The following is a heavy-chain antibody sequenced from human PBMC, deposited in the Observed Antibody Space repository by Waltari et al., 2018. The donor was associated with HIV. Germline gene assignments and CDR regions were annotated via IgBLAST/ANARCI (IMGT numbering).Heavy chain of an antibody. CDR2: INHMFRTA. CDR1: GGPFSSYV. Sequence: QVQLVQSGAEVRKPGSSVKVSCKVSGGPFSSYVFNWVRQAPGQGLEWVGGINHMFRTANYAQRFQDRVTITADESTSTVYVEVRSLRSDDTAVYYCARGLRNGGNSPDGYWGQGTLVTVSS. V-gene: IGHV1-69*12. CDR3: ARGLRNGGNSPDGY. D-gene: IGHD2-8*01. J-gene: IGHJ4*02.